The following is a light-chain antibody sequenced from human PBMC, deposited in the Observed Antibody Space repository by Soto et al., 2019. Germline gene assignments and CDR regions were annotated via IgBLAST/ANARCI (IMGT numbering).Light chain of an antibody. J-gene: IGLJ2*01. CDR1: SSNIGAGYD. CDR3: HSYDRSLSGSV. V-gene: IGLV1-40*01. Sequence: QSVLTQPPSVSGAPGQRVTISCTGSSSNIGAGYDVHWYQQLPGSAHKLLIYDNSNRPSGVPDRFSGSKSGTSASLAITGLQAEDEAEYYCHSYDRSLSGSVFGGGTKLTVL. CDR2: DNS.